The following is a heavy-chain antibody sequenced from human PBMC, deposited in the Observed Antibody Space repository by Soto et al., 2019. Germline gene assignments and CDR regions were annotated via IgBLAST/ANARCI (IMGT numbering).Heavy chain of an antibody. CDR2: IYYSGST. J-gene: IGHJ5*02. CDR1: GGSSSSGYYY. V-gene: IGHV4-30-4*01. Sequence: TLSLTCTVSGGSSSSGYYYWSWIRQPPGKGLEWIGYIYYSGSTYYNPSLKSRVTISVDTSKNQFSLKLSSVTAADTAVYYCARVGRYDFWSGSRASNWFDPWGQGTLVTVSS. D-gene: IGHD3-3*01. CDR3: ARVGRYDFWSGSRASNWFDP.